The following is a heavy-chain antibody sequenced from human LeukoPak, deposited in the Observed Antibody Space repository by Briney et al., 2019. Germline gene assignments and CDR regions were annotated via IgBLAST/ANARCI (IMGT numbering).Heavy chain of an antibody. D-gene: IGHD3-22*01. CDR2: ITRSGSSI. Sequence: GGSLRLSCAASGFTFSDYYMSSIRQAPGQGLEWVSYITRSGSSIYYADSVKGRFTISRDNAKNSLFLQMNSLRADDTAVYYCARDYYDTSGCLDYWGQGTLVTVSS. V-gene: IGHV3-11*01. J-gene: IGHJ4*02. CDR1: GFTFSDYY. CDR3: ARDYYDTSGCLDY.